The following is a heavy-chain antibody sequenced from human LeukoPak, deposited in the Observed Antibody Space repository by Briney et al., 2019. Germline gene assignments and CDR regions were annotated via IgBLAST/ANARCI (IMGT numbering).Heavy chain of an antibody. CDR3: ASRSSVAASGPG. CDR1: GFTFSSYA. CDR2: ISGSGGST. J-gene: IGHJ4*02. V-gene: IGHV3-23*01. D-gene: IGHD2-15*01. Sequence: GGSLRLSCAASGFTFSSYAMSWVRQAPGKGLEWVSAISGSGGSTYYADSVKGRFTISRDNAKNSLYLQMSSLRAEDTALYYCASRSSVAASGPGWGQGTLVTVSS.